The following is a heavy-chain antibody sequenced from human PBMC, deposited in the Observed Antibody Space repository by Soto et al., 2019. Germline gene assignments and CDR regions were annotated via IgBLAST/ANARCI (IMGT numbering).Heavy chain of an antibody. CDR3: ARDALVLRYFDWLPHFDY. CDR1: GFTFSSYA. J-gene: IGHJ4*02. CDR2: ISYDGSNK. Sequence: GGSLRLSCAASGFTFSSYAMHWVRQAPGKGLEWVAVISYDGSNKYYADSVKGRFTISRDNSKNTLYLQMNSLRAEDTAVDYYARDALVLRYFDWLPHFDYWGQGTLVTVSS. D-gene: IGHD3-9*01. V-gene: IGHV3-30-3*01.